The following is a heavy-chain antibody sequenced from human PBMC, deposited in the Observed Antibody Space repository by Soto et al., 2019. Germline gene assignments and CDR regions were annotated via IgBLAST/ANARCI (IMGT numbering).Heavy chain of an antibody. V-gene: IGHV4-39*01. D-gene: IGHD5-12*01. CDR3: LRCKLMATFDY. CDR1: GASISTPGSY. J-gene: IGHJ4*02. CDR2: VYYTGDT. Sequence: QVQLMESGPGLVKPSETLSLSCTVSGASISTPGSYWGWVRQSPGTGLQWIGFVYYTGDTYYSPSFKSRVTMSVDTSKNQLSMTLRSMTAADTALFYCLRCKLMATFDYCGQGALVTVSS.